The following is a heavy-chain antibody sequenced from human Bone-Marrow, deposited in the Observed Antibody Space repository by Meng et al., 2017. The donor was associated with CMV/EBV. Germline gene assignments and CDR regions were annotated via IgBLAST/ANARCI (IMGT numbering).Heavy chain of an antibody. CDR1: GFTFSSYA. V-gene: IGHV3-30*04. D-gene: IGHD2-2*02. J-gene: IGHJ4*02. Sequence: GESLKISCVASGFTFSSYAMHWVRQAPGKGLEWVAVISYDGSNKYYADSVKGRFTISRDNSKNTLYLQMNSLRAEDTAVYYCARDEVVPAAIMGYNWNYIDYWGQGTLVTVSS. CDR2: ISYDGSNK. CDR3: ARDEVVPAAIMGYNWNYIDY.